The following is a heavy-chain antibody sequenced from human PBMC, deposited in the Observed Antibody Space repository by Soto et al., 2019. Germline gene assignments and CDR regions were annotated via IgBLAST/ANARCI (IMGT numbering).Heavy chain of an antibody. V-gene: IGHV4-59*01. D-gene: IGHD6-13*01. Sequence: PSETLSLTCTVSGGSISSYYWSWIRQPPGKGLEWIGYIYYSGSTDYNPSLKSRVTISVDTSKNQFSLKLSSVTAADTAVYYCARSIKYSSSWYESRWFGWFDPWGQGTMLTVSS. CDR3: ARSIKYSSSWYESRWFGWFDP. CDR2: IYYSGST. J-gene: IGHJ5*02. CDR1: GGSISSYY.